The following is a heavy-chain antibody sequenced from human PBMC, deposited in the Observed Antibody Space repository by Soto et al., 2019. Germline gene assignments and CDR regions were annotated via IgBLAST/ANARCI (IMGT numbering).Heavy chain of an antibody. CDR3: ARSQENDDFFTDYYDYYRYYLAV. V-gene: IGHV4-59*01. CDR2: IYYSGST. CDR1: GGSISSYY. Sequence: PSESLSLTCTVAGGSISSYYWSWIRQPPGKGLEWIGYIYYSGSTNYNPSLKSRVTISVDTSKNQFSLKLSSVTAADTAVYYCARSQENDDFFTDYYDYYRYYLAVPAQGTSDPVSS. D-gene: IGHD3-9*01. J-gene: IGHJ6*03.